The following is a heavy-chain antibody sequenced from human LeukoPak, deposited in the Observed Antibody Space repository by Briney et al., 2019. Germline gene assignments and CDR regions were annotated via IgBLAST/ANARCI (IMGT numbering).Heavy chain of an antibody. CDR2: IKQDGNER. D-gene: IGHD3-9*01. Sequence: GGSLRLSCAASGFTFSSYWMSWVRQAPGKGLEWVANIKQDGNERNYVDSVKGRFTISRDNAKNSLFLQMNSLRAEDTAVYYCARDGSNPVLRYFDSVFDYWGQGTLVTVSS. J-gene: IGHJ4*02. CDR3: ARDGSNPVLRYFDSVFDY. CDR1: GFTFSSYW. V-gene: IGHV3-7*01.